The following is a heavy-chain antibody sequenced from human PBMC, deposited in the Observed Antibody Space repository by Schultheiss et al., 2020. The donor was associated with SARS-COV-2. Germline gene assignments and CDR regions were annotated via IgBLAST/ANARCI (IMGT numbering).Heavy chain of an antibody. J-gene: IGHJ4*02. CDR1: GFTFSNAW. CDR3: TRGGDYSSY. Sequence: GGSLRLSCAASGFTFSNAWMSWVRQAPGKGLEWVANIKQDGSEKYYVDSVKGRFTISRDNAKNSLYLQMNSLKTEDTAVYYCTRGGDYSSYWGQGTLVTVSS. D-gene: IGHD2-21*02. V-gene: IGHV3-7*03. CDR2: IKQDGSEK.